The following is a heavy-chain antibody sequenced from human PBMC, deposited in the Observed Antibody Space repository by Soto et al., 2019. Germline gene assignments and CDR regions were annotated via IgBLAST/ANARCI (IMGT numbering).Heavy chain of an antibody. CDR2: IYHSGST. Sequence: PSETLSLTCAVSGGSISSGGYSWSWIRQPPGRGLEWIGYIYHSGSTYYNPSLKSRVTISVDRSKNQFSLKLSSVTAADTAVYYCARDGYNGAYDYWGQGTLVTVSS. CDR3: ARDGYNGAYDY. V-gene: IGHV4-30-2*01. J-gene: IGHJ4*02. D-gene: IGHD5-12*01. CDR1: GGSISSGGYS.